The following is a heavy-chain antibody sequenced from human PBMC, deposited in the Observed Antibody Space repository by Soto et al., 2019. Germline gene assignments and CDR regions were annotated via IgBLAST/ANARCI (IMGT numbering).Heavy chain of an antibody. D-gene: IGHD3-22*01. CDR1: GGSISSSSYY. V-gene: IGHV4-39*01. CDR2: IYYSGST. CDR3: ARYNYYYDSSGYPSGGYFQH. J-gene: IGHJ1*01. Sequence: PSETLSLTCTVSGGSISSSSYYWGWIRQPPGKGLEWIGSIYYSGSTYYNPSLKSRVTIPVDTSKNQFSLKLSSVTAADTAVYYCARYNYYYDSSGYPSGGYFQHWGQGTLVTVSS.